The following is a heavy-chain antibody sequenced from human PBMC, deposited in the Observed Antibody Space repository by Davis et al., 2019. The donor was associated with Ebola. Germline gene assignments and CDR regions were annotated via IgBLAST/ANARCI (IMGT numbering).Heavy chain of an antibody. CDR1: GYTFTSYA. Sequence: ASVKVSCKASGYTFTSYAMHWVRQAPGQRLEWMGWINAGNGNTKYSQKFQGRVTMTTDTSTSTAYMELRSLRSDDTAVYYCARLKLHYGMDVWGQGTTVTVSS. V-gene: IGHV1-3*01. CDR2: INAGNGNT. CDR3: ARLKLHYGMDV. J-gene: IGHJ6*02. D-gene: IGHD3-16*01.